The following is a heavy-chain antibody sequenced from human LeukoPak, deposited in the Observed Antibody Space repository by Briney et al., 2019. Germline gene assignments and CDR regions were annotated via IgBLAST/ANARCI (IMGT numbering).Heavy chain of an antibody. CDR2: IWYDGSNK. J-gene: IGHJ5*02. V-gene: IGHV3-33*01. D-gene: IGHD3-3*02. CDR3: ATSLGESTFET. Sequence: GGSLRLSCAASGFKFRNYGMHWVRQAPGKGLEWVAVIWYDGSNKYYADSVKGRFTISRDNSKNTLYVQMNGLRVEDTAVYYCATSLGESTFETWGQGTLVTVSS. CDR1: GFKFRNYG.